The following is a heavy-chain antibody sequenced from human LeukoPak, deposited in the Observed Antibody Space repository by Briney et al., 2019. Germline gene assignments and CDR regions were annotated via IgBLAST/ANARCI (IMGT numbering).Heavy chain of an antibody. CDR2: IYYSGST. J-gene: IGHJ4*02. CDR3: ARSLPLGANGNFDY. Sequence: SETLSLTCTVSGGSISSSSYYWGWIRQPPGKGLEWIGSIYYSGSTYYNPSLKSRVTISVDTSKNQFSLKLSSVTAADTAVYYCARSLPLGANGNFDYWGQGTLVTVSS. D-gene: IGHD3-16*01. CDR1: GGSISSSSYY. V-gene: IGHV4-39*07.